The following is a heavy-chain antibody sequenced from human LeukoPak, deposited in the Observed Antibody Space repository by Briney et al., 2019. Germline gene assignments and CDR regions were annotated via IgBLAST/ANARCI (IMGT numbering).Heavy chain of an antibody. Sequence: GGSLRLSCAASGFTFSSYAMHWVRQAPGKGLEWVAVISYDGSNKYYADSVKGRFTISRDNSKNTLYLQMNSLRAEDTAVYYCAMTYGSGTFDYWGQGTLVTVSS. CDR3: AMTYGSGTFDY. J-gene: IGHJ4*02. CDR1: GFTFSSYA. D-gene: IGHD3-10*01. CDR2: ISYDGSNK. V-gene: IGHV3-30*04.